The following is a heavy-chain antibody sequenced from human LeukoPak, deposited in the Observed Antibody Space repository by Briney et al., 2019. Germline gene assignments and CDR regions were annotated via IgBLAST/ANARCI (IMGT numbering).Heavy chain of an antibody. J-gene: IGHJ3*01. CDR2: ISSSGDII. CDR3: ARGGSTGYNYNAFDV. CDR1: GLIFSIYE. Sequence: GGSLRLSCEASGLIFSIYEMNWVCLAPGKGLEWVSFISSSGDIIHHADSVKGRFTISRDNAKNSLYLQMNSLRVEDTAVYYCARGGSTGYNYNAFDVWGQGTMVAVSS. V-gene: IGHV3-48*03. D-gene: IGHD3-22*01.